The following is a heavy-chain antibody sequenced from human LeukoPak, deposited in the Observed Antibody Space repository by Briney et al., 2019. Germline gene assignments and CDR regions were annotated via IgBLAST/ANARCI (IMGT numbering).Heavy chain of an antibody. D-gene: IGHD3-16*01. Sequence: SETLSLTCTVSGGSISSYYWSWIRQPAGKGLEWIGRIFTSGSTNYSPSLKSRVIMSFDPSKNQFSLKLTSVTAADTAFYYCVRDRGLGRGFDPWGQGTMVTVSS. J-gene: IGHJ5*02. CDR1: GGSISSYY. CDR3: VRDRGLGRGFDP. V-gene: IGHV4-4*07. CDR2: IFTSGST.